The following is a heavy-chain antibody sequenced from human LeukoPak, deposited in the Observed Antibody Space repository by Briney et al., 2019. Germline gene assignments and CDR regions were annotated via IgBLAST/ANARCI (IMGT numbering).Heavy chain of an antibody. CDR1: AFTFSSYG. J-gene: IGHJ4*02. CDR2: IRYDGSNK. V-gene: IGHV3-30*02. CDR3: ARSVAGSFDY. D-gene: IGHD6-19*01. Sequence: GGSLRLSCAASAFTFSSYGMHWVHQAPGKGLEWVAFIRYDGSNKYYADSVKGRFTISRDNAKNSVYLQMKSLRAEDTAVYYCARSVAGSFDYWGQGTLVTVSS.